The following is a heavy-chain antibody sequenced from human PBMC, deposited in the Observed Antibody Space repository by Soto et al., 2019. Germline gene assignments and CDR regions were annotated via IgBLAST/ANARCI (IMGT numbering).Heavy chain of an antibody. D-gene: IGHD3-16*02. V-gene: IGHV3-30-3*01. Sequence: PGGSLRLSCAASGFTFSSYAMHWVRQAPGKGLEWVAVISYDGSNKYYADSVKGRFTISRDNSKNTLYLQMNSLRAEDTAVYDCARDYLPNTPFDYWGQGTLVTSPQ. CDR3: ARDYLPNTPFDY. J-gene: IGHJ4*02. CDR1: GFTFSSYA. CDR2: ISYDGSNK.